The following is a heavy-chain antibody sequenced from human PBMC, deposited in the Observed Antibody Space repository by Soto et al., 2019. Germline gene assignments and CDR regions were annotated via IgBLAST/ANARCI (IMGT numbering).Heavy chain of an antibody. CDR3: AGTYYYDSSGYYHFYD. V-gene: IGHV4-59*01. CDR2: IYYSGST. J-gene: IGHJ4*02. Sequence: PETLSLTCTVSGGSISSYYWSWIRQPPGKGLAGIGYIYYSGSTNYNPSLKSRVTISVDTSNNQFSLNLPSVTAADTAVYYCAGTYYYDSSGYYHFYDCGQGSLVAVSS. D-gene: IGHD3-22*01. CDR1: GGSISSYY.